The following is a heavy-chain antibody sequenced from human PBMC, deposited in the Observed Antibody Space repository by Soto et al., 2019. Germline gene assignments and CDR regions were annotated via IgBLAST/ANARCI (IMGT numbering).Heavy chain of an antibody. CDR3: ARHIAVRGTRGFDY. Sequence: QVQLQESGPRLVEPSGTLSLTCTVSGASINTNWWSWVRQAPGKGLEWIGEVYQSGSSNYNPSLTGRATISMDRSRNPLSLQLISVTAADTATYFCARHIAVRGTRGFDYWGQGTPVTVSS. V-gene: IGHV4-4*02. D-gene: IGHD6-13*01. CDR2: VYQSGSS. CDR1: GASINTNW. J-gene: IGHJ4*02.